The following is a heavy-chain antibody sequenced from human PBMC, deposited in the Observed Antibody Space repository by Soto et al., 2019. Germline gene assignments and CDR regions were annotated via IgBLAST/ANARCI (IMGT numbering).Heavy chain of an antibody. V-gene: IGHV3-30*04. CDR1: GFTFSRHA. Sequence: XGSLSLSCAASGFTFSRHAIHWVRLTPGRGLEWVLAISRDGSYIYYTDSVKGRFTVPRDNSKNTVFVQMNRLIPDDTALYFCARTRNGGVADSFDSWGQGTRVTVSS. J-gene: IGHJ5*01. CDR2: ISRDGSYI. CDR3: ARTRNGGVADSFDS. D-gene: IGHD3-3*01.